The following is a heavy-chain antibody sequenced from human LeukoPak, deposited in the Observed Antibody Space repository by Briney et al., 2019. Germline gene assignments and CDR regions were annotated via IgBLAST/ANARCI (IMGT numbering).Heavy chain of an antibody. CDR1: GFTFSSYG. CDR2: ISSSSSYI. J-gene: IGHJ6*04. Sequence: PGGSLRLSCAASGFTFSSYGMHWVRQAPGKGLQWVSSISSSSSYIYYAGSVKGRFTISRDNAKNSLYLQMNSLRAEDTAVYYCARDALVQSVHTATDVWGKGTTVTISS. V-gene: IGHV3-21*04. D-gene: IGHD5-18*01. CDR3: ARDALVQSVHTATDV.